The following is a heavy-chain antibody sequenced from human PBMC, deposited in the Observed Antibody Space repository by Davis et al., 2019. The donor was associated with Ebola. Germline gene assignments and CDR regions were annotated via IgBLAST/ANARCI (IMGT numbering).Heavy chain of an antibody. CDR3: ARDLTFGGQLGPGDY. D-gene: IGHD3-16*01. CDR1: GFTFRTYT. CDR2: ISYDGSNQ. V-gene: IGHV3-30-3*01. J-gene: IGHJ4*02. Sequence: GESLKIPCVASGFTFRTYTLHWVRQAPGKGLEWVAVISYDGSNQYYADSVKGRFTISRDNSKNTLYLQMNSLRIEDTSVYYCARDLTFGGQLGPGDYWGQGTPVTVSS.